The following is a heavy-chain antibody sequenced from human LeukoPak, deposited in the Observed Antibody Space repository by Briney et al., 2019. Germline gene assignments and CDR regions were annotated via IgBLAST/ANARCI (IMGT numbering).Heavy chain of an antibody. V-gene: IGHV3-23*01. CDR3: VKPPEWLRLRADVFET. CDR1: GFSFSTYG. J-gene: IGHJ3*02. CDR2: ISGSGDHT. D-gene: IGHD5-12*01. Sequence: GGSLRLSCAASGFSFSTYGMSWVRQSPGKGLEWVSGISGSGDHTYHGDSVRGRFTISRDNSNNTLYLEMKSLIVEDTALYYCVKPPEWLRLRADVFETWGQGTMVTVAS.